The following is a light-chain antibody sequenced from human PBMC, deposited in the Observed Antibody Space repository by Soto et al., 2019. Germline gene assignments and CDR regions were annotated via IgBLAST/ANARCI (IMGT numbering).Light chain of an antibody. J-gene: IGKJ3*01. CDR2: AAS. CDR3: QTYNSAPFT. CDR1: QGISNY. V-gene: IGKV1-27*01. Sequence: DIQMTQSPSSLSASVGDRVTITCRTSQGISNYLAWYQQKPGKVPKLLIYAASTLQSGVPSRFSGSGSGTEFTLTISSLQPEDVATYYCQTYNSAPFTFGPGTKVDIK.